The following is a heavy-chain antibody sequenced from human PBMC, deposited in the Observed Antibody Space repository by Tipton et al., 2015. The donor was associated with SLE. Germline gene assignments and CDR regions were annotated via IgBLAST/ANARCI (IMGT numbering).Heavy chain of an antibody. Sequence: LRLSCAVYGGSFSGYYWSWIRQPPGKGLEWIGRIYTSGSTNYNPSLKSRFTISVNTSKNQFSLKLTSVTAADTAVYYCARDADYSKVLDYWGQGTLVTVSS. CDR1: GGSFSGYY. J-gene: IGHJ4*02. CDR3: ARDADYSKVLDY. D-gene: IGHD4-11*01. CDR2: IYTSGST. V-gene: IGHV4-59*10.